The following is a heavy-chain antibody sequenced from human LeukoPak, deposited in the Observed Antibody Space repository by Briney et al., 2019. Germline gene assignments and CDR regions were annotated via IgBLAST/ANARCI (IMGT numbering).Heavy chain of an antibody. CDR3: ARARAAAGTYDY. D-gene: IGHD6-13*01. Sequence: SETLSLTCTVSGGSISSYYWSWIRQPPGKGLEWIGYIYYSGSTNYNPSLKSRVTISVDTSKNQFSLKLSSETAADTAVYYCARARAAAGTYDYWGQGTLVTVSS. CDR1: GGSISSYY. J-gene: IGHJ4*02. V-gene: IGHV4-59*01. CDR2: IYYSGST.